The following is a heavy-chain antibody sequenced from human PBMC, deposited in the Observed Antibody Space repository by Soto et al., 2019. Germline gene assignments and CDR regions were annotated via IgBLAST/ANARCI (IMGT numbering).Heavy chain of an antibody. Sequence: EVQLVESGGGLVQPGGSLRLSCAASGFTFGSYWMTWVRQAPGKGLEWVANINPGGREKNYVDSVRGRFSISRDNAKNTVYLQMDSLRAEDTAVYYCARSLPGTYGAFDLWGQGTMVTVSS. CDR1: GFTFGSYW. CDR2: INPGGREK. J-gene: IGHJ3*01. V-gene: IGHV3-7*01. CDR3: ARSLPGTYGAFDL. D-gene: IGHD1-7*01.